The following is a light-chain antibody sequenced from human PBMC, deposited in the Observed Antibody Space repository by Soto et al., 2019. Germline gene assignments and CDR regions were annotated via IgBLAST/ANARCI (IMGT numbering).Light chain of an antibody. CDR3: QQYGSSPPT. J-gene: IGKJ1*01. CDR2: GAS. CDR1: QRVSSSY. Sequence: EIGLTQSPGTLSWSPGERATLSCRASQRVSSSYLAWYQQKPGQAPRLLIYGASSRATGIPDRFSGSGSGTDFTLTISRLEPEDFAVYYYQQYGSSPPTFGQGTKVEIK. V-gene: IGKV3-20*01.